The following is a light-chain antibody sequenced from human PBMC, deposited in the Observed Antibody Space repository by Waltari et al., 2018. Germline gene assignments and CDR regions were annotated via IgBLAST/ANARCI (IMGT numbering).Light chain of an antibody. CDR3: QSYDSSNHVV. J-gene: IGLJ2*01. CDR2: EDD. V-gene: IGLV6-57*02. CDR1: SGSIASNY. Sequence: NFMLTQPHSVSESPGKTVTISCTGSSGSIASNYVQWYQQRPGSAPTTVIYEDDPRPSGVPDRFSGSIDSSSNSASLTISGLKTEDEADYYCQSYDSSNHVVFGGGTALTVL.